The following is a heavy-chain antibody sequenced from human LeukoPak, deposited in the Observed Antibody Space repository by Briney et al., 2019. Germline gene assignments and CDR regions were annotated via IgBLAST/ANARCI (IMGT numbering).Heavy chain of an antibody. V-gene: IGHV4-4*07. D-gene: IGHD5-12*01. CDR1: GGSISGYF. CDR3: AREPTSGREPTSGRPLDY. Sequence: SETLSLTCTVSGGSISGYFWTWIRQPAGKGLEWVGRTYSTGSNHYNPALKRRVTMSLDTSKNHFSLNLTPVTAADTAVYYCAREPTSGREPTSGRPLDYWGQGTLVTVSS. CDR2: TYSTGSN. J-gene: IGHJ4*02.